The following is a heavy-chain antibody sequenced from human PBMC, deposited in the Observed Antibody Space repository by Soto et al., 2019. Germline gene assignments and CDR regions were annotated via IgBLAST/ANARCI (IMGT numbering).Heavy chain of an antibody. CDR1: GGSMSSYY. CDR2: IYYIGST. V-gene: IGHV4-59*01. Sequence: SETLSLTCTVSGGSMSSYYWSWIRQRPGKGLEWIGYIYYIGSTNYNPYLKSRVTISVDTSKNQFSLKLSSVTAAETAVYYCARDISCGYWGQGTLVTVSS. D-gene: IGHD3-3*02. J-gene: IGHJ4*02. CDR3: ARDISCGY.